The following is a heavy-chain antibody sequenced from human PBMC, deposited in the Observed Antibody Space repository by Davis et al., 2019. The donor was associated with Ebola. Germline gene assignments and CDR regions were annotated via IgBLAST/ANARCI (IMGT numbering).Heavy chain of an antibody. CDR2: ISSSSSYI. V-gene: IGHV3-11*06. J-gene: IGHJ4*02. D-gene: IGHD2-15*01. CDR3: ARVSVVVVAAFDY. Sequence: GGSLRLSCAASGFTFSDYYMSWIRQTPGKGLEWVSSISSSSSYIYYADSVKGRFTISRDNAKNSLYLQMNSLRAEDTAVYYCARVSVVVVAAFDYWGQGTLVTVSS. CDR1: GFTFSDYY.